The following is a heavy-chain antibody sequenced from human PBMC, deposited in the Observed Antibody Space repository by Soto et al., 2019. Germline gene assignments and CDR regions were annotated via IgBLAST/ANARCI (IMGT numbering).Heavy chain of an antibody. V-gene: IGHV4-39*01. CDR2: IYYSGST. Sequence: QLQLQESGPGLVKPSETLSLTCTVSGGSISSSSYYWGWIRQPPGKGLEWIGSIYYSGSTYYNPSLKSRVTISVDTSKNQFSLKLSSVTAADTAVYYCARVLGITGTYGGDAFDIWGQGTMVTVSS. CDR3: ARVLGITGTYGGDAFDI. J-gene: IGHJ3*02. D-gene: IGHD1-7*01. CDR1: GGSISSSSYY.